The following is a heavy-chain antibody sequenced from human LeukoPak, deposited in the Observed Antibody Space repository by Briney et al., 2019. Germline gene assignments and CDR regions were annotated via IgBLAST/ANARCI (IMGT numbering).Heavy chain of an antibody. V-gene: IGHV1-24*01. CDR3: APYYYDSSGYIHNWFDP. D-gene: IGHD3-22*01. Sequence: ASVKVSCKVSGYTLTELSIHWVRQVPGKGLEWMGGFDPEDGETIYAQKFQGRVTMTEDTSTDTAYMELSSLRSEDTAVYYCAPYYYDSSGYIHNWFDPWGQGTLVTVSS. CDR2: FDPEDGET. J-gene: IGHJ5*02. CDR1: GYTLTELS.